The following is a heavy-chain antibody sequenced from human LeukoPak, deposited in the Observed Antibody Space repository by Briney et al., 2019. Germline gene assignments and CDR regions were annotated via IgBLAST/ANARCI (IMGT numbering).Heavy chain of an antibody. CDR2: IYSGGST. J-gene: IGHJ4*02. V-gene: IGHV3-66*01. Sequence: GGSLRLSCAASGFTVSSNYMSWVRQAPGKGLEWVSVIYSGGSTYYADSVKGRFTISRDNSKNTLYLQMNSLRAEDTAVYYCARDDVDTGTGPGPDWGQGTPVTVSS. CDR1: GFTVSSNY. D-gene: IGHD5-18*01. CDR3: ARDDVDTGTGPGPD.